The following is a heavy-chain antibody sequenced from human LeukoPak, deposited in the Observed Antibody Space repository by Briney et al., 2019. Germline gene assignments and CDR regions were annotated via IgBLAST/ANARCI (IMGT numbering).Heavy chain of an antibody. V-gene: IGHV3-23*01. D-gene: IGHD3-10*01. CDR3: AKDGIPYYYGSGSYWVDY. J-gene: IGHJ4*02. CDR1: GFTFSSYA. CDR2: ISGSGGST. Sequence: GGSLRLSCAASGFTFSSYAMSWVRQAPGKGLEWVSAISGSGGSTYYADSVKGRFTISRDNSKNTLYLQMNSLRAEDTAVYYCAKDGIPYYYGSGSYWVDYWGQGTLVTVSS.